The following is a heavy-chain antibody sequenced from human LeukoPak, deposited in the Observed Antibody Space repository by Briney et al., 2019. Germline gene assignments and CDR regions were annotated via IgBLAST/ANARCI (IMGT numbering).Heavy chain of an antibody. V-gene: IGHV3-23*01. Sequence: GGSLRLSCAASGFTFSNYAMSWVRQVPGKGLEGVSAMSGSGGSRYYADSVKGRFTISRDNSKNTLYLQMNSLRVEDTALYYCAKERGFCSGGTCYDSDYWGQGILVTVSS. CDR3: AKERGFCSGGTCYDSDY. CDR2: MSGSGGSR. J-gene: IGHJ4*02. D-gene: IGHD2-15*01. CDR1: GFTFSNYA.